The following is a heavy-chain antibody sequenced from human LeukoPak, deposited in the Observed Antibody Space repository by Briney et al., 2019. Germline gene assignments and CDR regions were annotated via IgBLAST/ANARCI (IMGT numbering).Heavy chain of an antibody. V-gene: IGHV3-9*03. CDR1: GFTFDDYA. CDR2: ISWNSGSI. J-gene: IGHJ4*02. Sequence: GGSLRLSCAASGFTFDDYAMHWVRQAPGKGLEWASGISWNSGSIGYADSVKGRFTISRDNAKNSLYLRMNSPRAEDMALYYCAKSRGSSSWYPFDYWGQGTLVTVSS. D-gene: IGHD6-13*01. CDR3: AKSRGSSSWYPFDY.